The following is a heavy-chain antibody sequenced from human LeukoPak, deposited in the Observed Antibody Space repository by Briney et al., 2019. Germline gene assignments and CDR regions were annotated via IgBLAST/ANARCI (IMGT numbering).Heavy chain of an antibody. D-gene: IGHD3-10*01. V-gene: IGHV1-8*01. Sequence: GASVKVSCKASGYTFTSYDINWVRQATGQGLEWMGWRNPNSGNTGYAQKFQGRVTMTRNTSLSTAYMELSSLRSEGTAVYYCARANTMVRGVIPYYWGQGTLVTVSS. CDR2: RNPNSGNT. CDR1: GYTFTSYD. J-gene: IGHJ4*02. CDR3: ARANTMVRGVIPYY.